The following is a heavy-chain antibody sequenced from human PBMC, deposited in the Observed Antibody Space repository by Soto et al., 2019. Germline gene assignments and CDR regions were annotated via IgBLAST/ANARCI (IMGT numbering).Heavy chain of an antibody. V-gene: IGHV2-5*02. Sequence: SGPTLVNPTQTLTLTCTFTGFSLSTSGAAVGWVRQPLGRALEWLALIYWDGDKRYNASLGNRLTITKDTSMNQVVLTLTNVDPADTATYYCAHRATMTIFGLIIDNGIWFDPWGQGTRVTVSS. J-gene: IGHJ5*02. D-gene: IGHD3-3*01. CDR1: GFSLSTSGAA. CDR3: AHRATMTIFGLIIDNGIWFDP. CDR2: IYWDGDK.